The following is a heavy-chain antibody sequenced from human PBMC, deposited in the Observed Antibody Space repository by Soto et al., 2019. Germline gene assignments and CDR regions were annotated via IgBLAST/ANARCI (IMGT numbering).Heavy chain of an antibody. J-gene: IGHJ3*02. CDR1: GFTFSSYD. D-gene: IGHD2-8*01. CDR3: AKEDDAWTNGYFGI. CDR2: ISASGVGT. V-gene: IGHV3-23*01. Sequence: EVQLLESGGGLVQPGGSLRLSCAASGFTFSSYDMSWVRQAPGKGLEWVSGISASGVGTFYAESVKGRFTISRDNSKNTLYVQMNSLRAEDTAIYYCAKEDDAWTNGYFGIWGQGTMVTVSS.